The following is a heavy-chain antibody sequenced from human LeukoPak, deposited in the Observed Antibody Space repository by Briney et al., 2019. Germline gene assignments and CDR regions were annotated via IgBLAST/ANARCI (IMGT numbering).Heavy chain of an antibody. CDR1: GFTFSSYA. D-gene: IGHD3-16*01. Sequence: GGSLRLSCAASGFTFSSYAMSWVRQAPGKGLEWVSAISGSGGGTYYADSVKGRFTIARDNSKNTLYLQMNSLRAEDTAVYYCAKGLPPYDYFDYWGQGTLVAVSS. CDR3: AKGLPPYDYFDY. J-gene: IGHJ4*02. V-gene: IGHV3-23*01. CDR2: ISGSGGGT.